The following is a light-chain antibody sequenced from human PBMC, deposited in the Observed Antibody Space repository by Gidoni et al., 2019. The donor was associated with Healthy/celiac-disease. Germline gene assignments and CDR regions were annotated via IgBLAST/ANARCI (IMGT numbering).Light chain of an antibody. CDR2: YKSDSDK. J-gene: IGLJ2*01. CDR3: MIWHSSAWV. CDR1: SGSNVGPYR. Sequence: QAVLTQPSSLSASPGASASLTCTLRSGSNVGPYRIYWYQQKPGSPPHYLLRYKSDSDKHQGSGVPRRFSGSKDASANAGILVISGLQSEDEADYYCMIWHSSAWVFGGGTKLTVL. V-gene: IGLV5-45*02.